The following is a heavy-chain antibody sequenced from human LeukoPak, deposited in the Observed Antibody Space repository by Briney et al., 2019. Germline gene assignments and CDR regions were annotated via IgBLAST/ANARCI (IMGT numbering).Heavy chain of an antibody. CDR2: INPSGGST. D-gene: IGHD5-12*01. V-gene: IGHV1-46*01. CDR3: ASPSGYCGYDSYYGMDV. CDR1: GYTFTSYY. J-gene: IGHJ6*02. Sequence: ASVKVSCKASGYTFTSYYMHWVRQAPGQGLEWMGIINPSGGSTSYAQKFQGRVTMTRDTSTSTVYMELSSLRSEDTAVYYCASPSGYCGYDSYYGMDVWGQGTTVTVSS.